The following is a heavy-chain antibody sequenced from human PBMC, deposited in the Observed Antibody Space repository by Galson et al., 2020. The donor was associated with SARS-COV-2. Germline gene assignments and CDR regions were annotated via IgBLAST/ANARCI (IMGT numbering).Heavy chain of an antibody. J-gene: IGHJ4*02. Sequence: GESLKISCKASGYTFTGYYMHWVRQAPGQGLEWMRWINPNSGGTNYAQKFQGWVTITRDTSISTAYMELSRRKSDDTAVYYCARETGMTTCNFFDSWGQGTLVTVSS. CDR1: GYTFTGYY. CDR2: INPNSGGT. D-gene: IGHD4-4*01. V-gene: IGHV1-2*04. CDR3: ARETGMTTCNFFDS.